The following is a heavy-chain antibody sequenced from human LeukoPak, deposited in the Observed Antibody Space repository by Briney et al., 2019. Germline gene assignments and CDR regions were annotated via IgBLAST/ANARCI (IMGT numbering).Heavy chain of an antibody. J-gene: IGHJ4*02. Sequence: ASVKVSCKASGYTFTSYGISWVRQAPGQGLEWMGWISAYNGNTNYAQKLQGRVTMTTDTSTSTAYMELRSLRSDDTAVYYCASIPVTTYYFDYWGQGTLVTASS. CDR3: ASIPVTTYYFDY. D-gene: IGHD4-17*01. CDR1: GYTFTSYG. V-gene: IGHV1-18*01. CDR2: ISAYNGNT.